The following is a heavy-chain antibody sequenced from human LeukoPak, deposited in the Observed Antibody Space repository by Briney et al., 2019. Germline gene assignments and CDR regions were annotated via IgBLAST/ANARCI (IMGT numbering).Heavy chain of an antibody. V-gene: IGHV4-59*01. CDR1: GGSISRYY. Sequence: SETLSLTCTVSGGSISRYYWSWIRQPPGKGLEWIGYIYSSGSTNYNPSLKSRVTISVDTSKNQFSLKLSSVTAADTAVYYCASMSSVTTDYFDYWGQGTLVTVSS. CDR3: ASMSSVTTDYFDY. D-gene: IGHD4-17*01. J-gene: IGHJ4*02. CDR2: IYSSGST.